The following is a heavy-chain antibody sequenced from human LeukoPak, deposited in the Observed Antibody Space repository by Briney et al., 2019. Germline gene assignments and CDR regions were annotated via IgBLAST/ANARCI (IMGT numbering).Heavy chain of an antibody. J-gene: IGHJ4*02. CDR1: GGSVSSGSYY. CDR3: AFRGADFDY. CDR2: IYYSGST. Sequence: SETLSLTCTVSGGSVSSGSYYWSWIRQPPGKGLEWIGYIYYSGSTNYNPSLKSRVTISVDTSKNQFSLKLSSVTAADTAVYYCAFRGADFDYWGQGTLVTVSS. D-gene: IGHD3-10*01. V-gene: IGHV4-61*01.